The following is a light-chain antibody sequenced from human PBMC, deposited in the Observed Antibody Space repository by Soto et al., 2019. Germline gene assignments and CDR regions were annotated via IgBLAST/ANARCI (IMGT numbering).Light chain of an antibody. CDR2: GAS. J-gene: IGKJ2*01. V-gene: IGKV3-20*01. CDR3: QQYGSSPPYT. CDR1: HSVSSTY. Sequence: EIVLTQSPGTLSLSPGERATLSCRASHSVSSTYLAWYQQKPGQAPRLLIYGASSRATGIPDRFSGSGSGTDFTVNIRRLEPEDLAVYYCQQYGSSPPYTFGQGTKRAIK.